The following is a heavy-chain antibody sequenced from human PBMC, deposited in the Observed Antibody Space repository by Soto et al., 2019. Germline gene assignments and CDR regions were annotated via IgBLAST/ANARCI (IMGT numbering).Heavy chain of an antibody. CDR1: GFTLSGYA. D-gene: IGHD6-6*01. V-gene: IGHV3-64*01. CDR2: ISSNGVGT. CDR3: ARRARPDFYYMDV. Sequence: LRLSCTASGFTLSGYAMDWVRQAPGKGLEYVSGISSNGVGTYYANSVQGRFTISRDNSKNTVYLQMGSLRPEDMAVYYCARRARPDFYYMDVWGKGTTVTVSS. J-gene: IGHJ6*03.